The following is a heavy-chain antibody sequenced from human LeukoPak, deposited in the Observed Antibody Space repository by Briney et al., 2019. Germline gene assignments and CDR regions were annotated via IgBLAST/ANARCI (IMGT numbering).Heavy chain of an antibody. CDR2: IYYSGNT. CDR1: GGSISSYY. J-gene: IGHJ3*02. CDR3: ASHLITIFGVVHDAFDI. Sequence: PSETLSLTCTVSGGSISSYYWSWIRQPPGKGLEWIGSIYYSGNTYYNPSLKSRVTMSLDKSKNQFSLKLSSVTAADTAVYYCASHLITIFGVVHDAFDIWGQGTMVTVSS. V-gene: IGHV4-59*01. D-gene: IGHD3-3*01.